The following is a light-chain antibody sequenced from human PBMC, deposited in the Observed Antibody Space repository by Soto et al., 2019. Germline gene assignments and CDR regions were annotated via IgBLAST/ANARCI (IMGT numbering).Light chain of an antibody. CDR3: QQYKSYEP. CDR2: DAS. CDR1: QSISSW. V-gene: IGKV1-5*01. Sequence: DIQMTQSPSTLSATVGDRVTITCRASQSISSWLAWYQQKPGKAPKLLIYDASSLETGVPSRFSGSGSGTEFTLTISSLQPDDFATYYCQQYKSYEPFGQGTKVEIK. J-gene: IGKJ1*01.